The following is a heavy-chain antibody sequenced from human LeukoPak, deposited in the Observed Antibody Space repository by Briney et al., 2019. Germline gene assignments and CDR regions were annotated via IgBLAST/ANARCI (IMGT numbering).Heavy chain of an antibody. CDR3: ARGYVGATLYYFDY. Sequence: ASVNVSFKASGYTFTSYYMHWVRQAPGQGLEWMGITNPSGGSTSYAQKFQGRVTMTRDTSTSTVYMELSSPRSEDTAVYYCARGYVGATLYYFDYWGQGTLVTVSS. D-gene: IGHD1-26*01. CDR2: TNPSGGST. V-gene: IGHV1-46*01. CDR1: GYTFTSYY. J-gene: IGHJ4*02.